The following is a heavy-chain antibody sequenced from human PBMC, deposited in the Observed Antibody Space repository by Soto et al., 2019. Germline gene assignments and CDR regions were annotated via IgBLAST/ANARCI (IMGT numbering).Heavy chain of an antibody. Sequence: SPTLSLTCAVYGGSFSGYYWSWIRQPPGKGLEWIGEINHSGSTNYNPSLKSRVTISVDTSKNQFSLKLSSVTAADTAVYYCARGRSDYVWGSYRFIFDYWGQGTLVTVSS. CDR1: GGSFSGYY. CDR3: ARGRSDYVWGSYRFIFDY. J-gene: IGHJ4*02. V-gene: IGHV4-34*01. D-gene: IGHD3-16*02. CDR2: INHSGST.